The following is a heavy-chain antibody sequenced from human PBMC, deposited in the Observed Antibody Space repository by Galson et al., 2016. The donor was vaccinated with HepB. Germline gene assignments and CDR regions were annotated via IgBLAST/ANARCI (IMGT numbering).Heavy chain of an antibody. CDR2: IISMFGKT. V-gene: IGHV1-69*06. J-gene: IGHJ6*02. CDR1: GGTFSSYA. CDR3: ARDRPGLSGDKGDYKFYYYGMDV. D-gene: IGHD4-17*01. Sequence: SVKVSCKASGGTFSSYAINWLRQAPGQGLEWMGGIISMFGKTEYAQNFQGRVTMTADTSTSTAFLELSSLRSEDTAVYFCARDRPGLSGDKGDYKFYYYGMDVWGQGTPVTVSS.